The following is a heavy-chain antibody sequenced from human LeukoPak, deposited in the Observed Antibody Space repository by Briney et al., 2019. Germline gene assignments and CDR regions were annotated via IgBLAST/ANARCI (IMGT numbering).Heavy chain of an antibody. Sequence: PSETLSLTCTVSGGSISSSSYYWGWIRQPPGKGLKWIGEINHSGSTNYNPSLKSRVTISVDTSKNQFSLKLSSATAADTAVYYCARDPGSYYFDYWGQGTLVTVSS. V-gene: IGHV4-39*07. J-gene: IGHJ4*02. CDR2: INHSGST. CDR3: ARDPGSYYFDY. CDR1: GGSISSSSYY. D-gene: IGHD5-12*01.